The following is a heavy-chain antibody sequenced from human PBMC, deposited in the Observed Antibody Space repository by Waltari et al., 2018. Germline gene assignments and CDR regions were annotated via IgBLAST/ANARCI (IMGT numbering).Heavy chain of an antibody. CDR3: ATAEYSSSSFDY. CDR1: GYTFTSYA. V-gene: IGHV1-3*01. D-gene: IGHD6-6*01. Sequence: QVQLVQSGAEVKKPGASVKVSCKASGYTFTSYAMHWVRQAPGQRLEWMGWINAGNGNTKYSQKFQGRVTITADTSTDTAYMELSSLRSEDTAVYYCATAEYSSSSFDYWGQGTLVTVSS. CDR2: INAGNGNT. J-gene: IGHJ4*02.